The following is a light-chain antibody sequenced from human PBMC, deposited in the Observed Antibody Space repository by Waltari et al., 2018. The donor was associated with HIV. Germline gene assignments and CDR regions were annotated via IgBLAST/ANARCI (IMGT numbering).Light chain of an antibody. Sequence: SALPQPASPSGSPGPSITLPCAGTSRDGGGYNYVSWYQQPPGKAPKLMIYDVRKRPSGVSNRFSGSKSGNTASLTISGLQAEDEADYYCCSYAGSSTLVFGGGTKLTVL. CDR3: CSYAGSSTLV. CDR1: SRDGGGYNY. V-gene: IGLV2-23*02. J-gene: IGLJ2*01. CDR2: DVR.